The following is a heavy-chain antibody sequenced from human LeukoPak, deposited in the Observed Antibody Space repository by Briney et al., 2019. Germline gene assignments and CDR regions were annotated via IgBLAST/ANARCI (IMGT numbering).Heavy chain of an antibody. V-gene: IGHV1-2*06. CDR3: ARGGRYYDSSGYSGSIDY. J-gene: IGHJ4*02. Sequence: ASVKVSCKASGYTFTGYYIHWVRQAPGQGLEWMGRINPNSGGTNYAQKFHGRVTMTSDTSISTAYMELSRMRSDDTAVYYCARGGRYYDSSGYSGSIDYWGQGTLVTVSS. CDR2: INPNSGGT. D-gene: IGHD3-22*01. CDR1: GYTFTGYY.